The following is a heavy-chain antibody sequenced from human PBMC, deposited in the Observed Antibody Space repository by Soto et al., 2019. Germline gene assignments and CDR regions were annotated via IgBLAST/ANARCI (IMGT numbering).Heavy chain of an antibody. CDR2: ISYDGSNK. Sequence: QVQLVESGGGVVQPGRSLRLSCAASGFTFSSSGMHWVRQAPGKGLEWVEVISYDGSNKYFADSVKGRFTISGDYSKNTLSLQMDRLSAEDTAVYYWALWFGACDYWGKGTLGTSSS. CDR3: ALWFGACDY. D-gene: IGHD3-10*01. CDR1: GFTFSSSG. V-gene: IGHV3-30*03. J-gene: IGHJ4*02.